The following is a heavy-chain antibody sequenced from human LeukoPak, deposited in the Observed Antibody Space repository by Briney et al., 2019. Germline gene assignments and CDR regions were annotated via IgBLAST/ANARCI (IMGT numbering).Heavy chain of an antibody. Sequence: PGGSLRLSCAASGLTFSNYGMHWVRQAPGKGLEWVVVISYDGSNKYYADSVKGRFTISRDNSKNTLYLQMNSLRAEDTAVYYCANGYYYGSGSYYKEAFDIWGQGTMVTVSS. CDR2: ISYDGSNK. D-gene: IGHD3-10*01. CDR3: ANGYYYGSGSYYKEAFDI. V-gene: IGHV3-30*18. J-gene: IGHJ3*02. CDR1: GLTFSNYG.